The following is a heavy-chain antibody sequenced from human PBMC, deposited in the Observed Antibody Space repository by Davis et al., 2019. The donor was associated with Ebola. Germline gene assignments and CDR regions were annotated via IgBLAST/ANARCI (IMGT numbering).Heavy chain of an antibody. J-gene: IGHJ5*02. Sequence: VKVSCKASGGTFSSYAISWVRQAPGQGLEWMGGIIPIFGTANYAQKFQGRVTITADESTSTAYMELRSLRSDDTAVYYCARGITMVRENNWFDPWGQGTLVTVSS. CDR3: ARGITMVRENNWFDP. D-gene: IGHD3-10*01. CDR2: IIPIFGTA. V-gene: IGHV1-69*13. CDR1: GGTFSSYA.